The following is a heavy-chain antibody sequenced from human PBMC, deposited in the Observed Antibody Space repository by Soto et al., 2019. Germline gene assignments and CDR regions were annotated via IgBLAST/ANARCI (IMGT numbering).Heavy chain of an antibody. CDR2: ISSSSSYI. V-gene: IGHV3-21*01. J-gene: IGHJ4*02. Sequence: LRLSCSASGFTVSIYSMNWVRQAPGKGLEWVSSISSSSSYIYYADSVKGRFTISRDNAKNSLYLQMNSLRAEDTAVYYCARDRGVGTMVRGVSAYWGQGTLVPVS. CDR3: ARDRGVGTMVRGVSAY. CDR1: GFTVSIYS. D-gene: IGHD3-10*01.